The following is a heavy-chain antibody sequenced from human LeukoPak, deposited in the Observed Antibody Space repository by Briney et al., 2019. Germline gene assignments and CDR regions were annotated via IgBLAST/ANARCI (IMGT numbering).Heavy chain of an antibody. CDR3: ARQGVGATDC. V-gene: IGHV4-39*01. CDR2: ITYSGST. CDR1: GGSISSSTYY. J-gene: IGHJ4*02. Sequence: PSETLSLTCTVSGGSISSSTYYWAWIRQSPGKGLEWIGSITYSGSTYYNPSLESRVTISVDTSKNQFSLRLISVTAVDTAVYYCARQGVGATDCWGQGTLVTVSS. D-gene: IGHD1-26*01.